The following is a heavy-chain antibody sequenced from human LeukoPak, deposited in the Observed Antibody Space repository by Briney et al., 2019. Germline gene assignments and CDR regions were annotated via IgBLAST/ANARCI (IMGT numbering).Heavy chain of an antibody. CDR2: IYYRGST. CDR1: GGSISSSSYY. Sequence: PSETLSLTCTVSGGSISSSSYYWGWIRQPPGKGLEWIGSIYYRGSTYYNPSLKSRVTISVDTSKNQFSLKLSSVTAADTAVYYCARQHYFWFDPWGQGTLVTVSS. D-gene: IGHD2-21*01. CDR3: ARQHYFWFDP. J-gene: IGHJ5*02. V-gene: IGHV4-39*01.